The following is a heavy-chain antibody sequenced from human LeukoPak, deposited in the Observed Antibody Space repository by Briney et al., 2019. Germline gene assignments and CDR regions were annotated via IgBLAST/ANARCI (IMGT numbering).Heavy chain of an antibody. CDR3: ARGGRGSAAVVAPRSFDI. J-gene: IGHJ3*02. D-gene: IGHD3-22*01. CDR2: TYTGGNS. Sequence: HPGGSLRLSCAASGFTVSSIHMVWVRQAPGKGLEWVSVTYTGGNSYYADSVKGRFIISRDISKNTLYLQMNSLRAEDSALYYCARGGRGSAAVVAPRSFDIWGQGTMDTVSS. V-gene: IGHV3-53*01. CDR1: GFTVSSIH.